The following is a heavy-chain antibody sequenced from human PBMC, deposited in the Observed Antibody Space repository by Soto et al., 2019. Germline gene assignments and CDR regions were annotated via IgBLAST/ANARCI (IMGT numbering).Heavy chain of an antibody. J-gene: IGHJ5*02. CDR3: ARDYPYSKLLDP. Sequence: PGGSLRLSCAASGFTFSSYCIHWVRQAPGKGLEWVAVIWYDGSNKYYADSVKGRLTISRDNSKNTLDLQMNSLRAEDTAVYYCARDYPYSKLLDPGGQGTMVTVPS. D-gene: IGHD6-13*01. V-gene: IGHV3-33*01. CDR2: IWYDGSNK. CDR1: GFTFSSYC.